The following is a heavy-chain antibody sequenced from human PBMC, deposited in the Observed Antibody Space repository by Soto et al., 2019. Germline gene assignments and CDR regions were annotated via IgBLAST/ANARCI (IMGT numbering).Heavy chain of an antibody. CDR1: GFTFSNAW. D-gene: IGHD4-4*01. Sequence: GGSLRLSCAASGFTFSNAWMSWVRQAPGKGLEWVGRIKSKTDGGTTDYAAPVKGRFTISRDDSKNTLYLQMNSLKTEDTAVYYCTTVPTDYSNYYYYYYMDVWGKGTTVTVSS. J-gene: IGHJ6*03. V-gene: IGHV3-15*01. CDR3: TTVPTDYSNYYYYYYMDV. CDR2: IKSKTDGGTT.